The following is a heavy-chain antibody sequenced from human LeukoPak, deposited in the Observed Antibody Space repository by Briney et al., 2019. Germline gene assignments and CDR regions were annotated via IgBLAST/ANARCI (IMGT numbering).Heavy chain of an antibody. V-gene: IGHV3-33*01. CDR2: IWYDGCNK. Sequence: GRSQRLSRAASVFTLSSYGILGVRQAPARGLEGVAVIWYDGCNKYYADSAQGRFTISRDNFKNTLYMQMSGLRAEDTAVYSCARERVWGEGTLVTVSS. CDR3: ARERV. J-gene: IGHJ4*02. D-gene: IGHD3-3*01. CDR1: VFTLSSYG.